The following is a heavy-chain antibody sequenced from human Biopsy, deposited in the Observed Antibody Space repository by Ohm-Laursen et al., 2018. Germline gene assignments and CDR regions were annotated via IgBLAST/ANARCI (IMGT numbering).Heavy chain of an antibody. CDR1: GDSISSYY. V-gene: IGHV4-59*01. D-gene: IGHD3-22*01. J-gene: IGHJ2*01. CDR3: ARDRGYYSDRTVPGYFDL. CDR2: VYYTGST. Sequence: GTLSLTCSVSGDSISSYYWSWIRQPPEKGLQWIGYVYYTGSTDYNPSLQSRVTISVDTSKNHFSLRLRSVTPADTAIYYCARDRGYYSDRTVPGYFDLWGRGTLVTVSS.